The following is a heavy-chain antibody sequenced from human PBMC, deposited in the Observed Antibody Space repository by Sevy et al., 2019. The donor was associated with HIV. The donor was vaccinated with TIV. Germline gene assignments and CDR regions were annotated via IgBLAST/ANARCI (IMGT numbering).Heavy chain of an antibody. CDR2: IYHSGYT. CDR3: ARGGETPRGFDP. Sequence: SETLSLTCAVSGGSISSLNWWHWVRQPPGKGLEWIGEIYHSGYTNYNPSLKSRVTISVDNSKNQFSLKMSFVTAADTAVYYCARGGETPRGFDPWGQGSLVTVSS. V-gene: IGHV4-4*02. D-gene: IGHD3-16*01. CDR1: GGSISSLNW. J-gene: IGHJ5*02.